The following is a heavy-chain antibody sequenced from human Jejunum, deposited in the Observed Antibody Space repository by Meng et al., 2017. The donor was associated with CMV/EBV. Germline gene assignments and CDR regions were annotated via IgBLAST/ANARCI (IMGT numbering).Heavy chain of an antibody. CDR2: ISSSSTYI. J-gene: IGHJ4*02. D-gene: IGHD3-22*01. CDR1: FSGYH. Sequence: FSGYHMNWVRQPPGKGLEWISSISSSSTYIYYADSVKGRFTMSRDNAKSSLYLQMNNLGVEDTAVYYCARDTSPTYYYDSRSYDSWGQGTLVTVSS. V-gene: IGHV3-21*01. CDR3: ARDTSPTYYYDSRSYDS.